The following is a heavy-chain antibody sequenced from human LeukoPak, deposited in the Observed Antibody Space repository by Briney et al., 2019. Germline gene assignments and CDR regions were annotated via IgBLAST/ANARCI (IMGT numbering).Heavy chain of an antibody. CDR3: TRDLAEIYYGSGSYYDY. D-gene: IGHD3-10*01. CDR2: INQDGSEK. V-gene: IGHV3-7*04. J-gene: IGHJ4*02. Sequence: GGSLRLSCAASGFTFSRYWMSWVREAPGKGLEWVANINQDGSEKYYVDSVKGRFTISRDNAKNSLYLQMNSLRAEDTAVYYCTRDLAEIYYGSGSYYDYWGQGTLVTVSS. CDR1: GFTFSRYW.